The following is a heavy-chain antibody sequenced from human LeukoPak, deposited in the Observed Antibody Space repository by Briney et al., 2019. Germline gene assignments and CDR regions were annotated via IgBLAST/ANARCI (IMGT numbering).Heavy chain of an antibody. D-gene: IGHD5-24*01. Sequence: PGGSLRLSCAASGFTISDHYMDWVRQAPGKGLEWVSHISSSSSTMYYADSVKGRFTISRDNAKNSLYLQMNSLRDEDTAVYYCASVSWLQFGDDAFDIWGQGTMVTVSS. CDR1: GFTISDHY. CDR3: ASVSWLQFGDDAFDI. J-gene: IGHJ3*02. V-gene: IGHV3-11*04. CDR2: ISSSSSTM.